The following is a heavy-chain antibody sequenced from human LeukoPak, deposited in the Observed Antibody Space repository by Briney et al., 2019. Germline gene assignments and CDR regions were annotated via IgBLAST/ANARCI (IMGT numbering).Heavy chain of an antibody. CDR1: GFTFSSYS. CDR2: IYSGGST. J-gene: IGHJ4*02. V-gene: IGHV3-53*01. D-gene: IGHD5-12*01. CDR3: ARALYDYGGYGGFDY. Sequence: GGSLRLSCAASGFTFSSYSMIWVRQAPGQGLEWVSVIYSGGSTYYADSVKGRFTISRDNSKNTLYLQMNSLRAEDTAVYYCARALYDYGGYGGFDYWGQGTLVTVSS.